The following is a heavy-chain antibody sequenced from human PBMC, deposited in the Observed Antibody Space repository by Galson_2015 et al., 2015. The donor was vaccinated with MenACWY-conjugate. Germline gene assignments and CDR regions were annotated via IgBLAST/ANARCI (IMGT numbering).Heavy chain of an antibody. D-gene: IGHD3-10*01. CDR1: GFTFSSYR. V-gene: IGHV3-48*04. CDR2: ISSSSSTI. CDR3: ARDGYYGSGSYYNPNWFDP. Sequence: SLRLSCAASGFTFSSYRMNWVRQAPGKGLEWVSYISSSSSTIYYADSVKGRFTISRDNAKNSLYLQMNSLRAEDTAVYYCARDGYYGSGSYYNPNWFDPWGQGTLVTVSS. J-gene: IGHJ5*02.